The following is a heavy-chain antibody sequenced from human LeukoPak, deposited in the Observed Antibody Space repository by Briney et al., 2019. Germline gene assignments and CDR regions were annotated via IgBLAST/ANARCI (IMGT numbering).Heavy chain of an antibody. Sequence: GWSLRLSCAAAGFTFSSYSMNWVRQAPGNLLDSVSSISSSSSYIYYADSVKGRFTISRDNAKNSLYLQMNSLRAEDTAVYYCARDLGDYGNAFDIWGQGTMVTVSS. V-gene: IGHV3-21*01. CDR1: GFTFSSYS. J-gene: IGHJ3*02. CDR2: ISSSSSYI. D-gene: IGHD4-17*01. CDR3: ARDLGDYGNAFDI.